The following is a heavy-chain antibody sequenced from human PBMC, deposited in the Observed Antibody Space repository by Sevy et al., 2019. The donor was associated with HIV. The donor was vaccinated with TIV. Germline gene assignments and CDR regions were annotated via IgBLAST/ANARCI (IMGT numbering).Heavy chain of an antibody. V-gene: IGHV3-23*05. CDR1: GFNFAPYA. CDR2: IYGSSSGR. Sequence: GGSLRLSCTGSGFNFAPYAMSWVRQAPGEGLEWVAGIYGSSSGRFYADSVRGRFTISRDNSMNILYLQMNDLRVEDTAVYFCAKDRVSGDGVWDSDHWGQGTLVTVSS. D-gene: IGHD2-8*01. J-gene: IGHJ4*02. CDR3: AKDRVSGDGVWDSDH.